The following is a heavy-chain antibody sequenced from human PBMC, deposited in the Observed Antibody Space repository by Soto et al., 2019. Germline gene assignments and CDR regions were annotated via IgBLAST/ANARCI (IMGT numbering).Heavy chain of an antibody. J-gene: IGHJ4*02. Sequence: EVQLLESGGGLVQPGGSLRLSCAASGFTFSSYAMSWVRQAPGKGLEWVAAISGSGGSTYYADSVKGRFTISRDNSKNMLYLQMHSLRSDDTAVYYCATASAGYCSGGSCYSADYWGKGTLVTVS. CDR3: ATASAGYCSGGSCYSADY. CDR2: ISGSGGST. CDR1: GFTFSSYA. D-gene: IGHD2-15*01. V-gene: IGHV3-23*01.